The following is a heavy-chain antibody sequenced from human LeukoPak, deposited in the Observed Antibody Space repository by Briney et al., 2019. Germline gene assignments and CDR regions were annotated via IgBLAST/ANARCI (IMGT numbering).Heavy chain of an antibody. CDR3: ARQGGYGEYTNWFDP. Sequence: SETLSLTCTVSGGSISSYYWSWIRQPPGKGLEWIGYIYTSGRTNYNPSLKSRVTISVDTSKNQLSLKLSSVTAADTAVYYCARQGGYGEYTNWFDPWGQGTLVTVSS. J-gene: IGHJ5*02. CDR2: IYTSGRT. CDR1: GGSISSYY. V-gene: IGHV4-4*09. D-gene: IGHD4-17*01.